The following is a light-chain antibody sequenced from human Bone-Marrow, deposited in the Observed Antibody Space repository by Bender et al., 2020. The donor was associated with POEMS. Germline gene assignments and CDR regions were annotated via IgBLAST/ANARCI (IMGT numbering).Light chain of an antibody. CDR3: SSYSSTFTGV. J-gene: IGLJ3*02. V-gene: IGLV2-14*03. CDR1: SSDVGGYDY. CDR2: DVS. Sequence: QSVLSQPASVSGSPGQSITISCIGTSSDVGGYDYVSWYQQHPGKAPKLIIYDVSSRPSGISHRFSGSKSGNTASLTISALQAEDEADYYCSSYSSTFTGVFGGGTKVTVL.